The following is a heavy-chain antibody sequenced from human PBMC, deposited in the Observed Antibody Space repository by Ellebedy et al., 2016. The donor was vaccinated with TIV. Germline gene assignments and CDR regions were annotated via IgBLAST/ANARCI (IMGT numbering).Heavy chain of an antibody. V-gene: IGHV3-21*01. Sequence: GGSLRLSCAASGFTFSSYSLNWVRQAPGKGLEWVSFISSISSYIYYAYSVKGRFTISRDNAKNSLYLQMNSPRAEDTAVYYCARASSRAFVVVPADVAVDGMDVWGQGTTVTVSS. J-gene: IGHJ6*02. CDR1: GFTFSSYS. CDR2: ISSISSYI. CDR3: ARASSRAFVVVPADVAVDGMDV. D-gene: IGHD2-2*01.